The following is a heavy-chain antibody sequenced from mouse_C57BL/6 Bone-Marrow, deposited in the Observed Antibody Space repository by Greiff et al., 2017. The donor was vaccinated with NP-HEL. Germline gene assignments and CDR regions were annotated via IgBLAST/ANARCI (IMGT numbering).Heavy chain of an antibody. J-gene: IGHJ1*03. Sequence: VKLMESGAELAKPGASVKLSCKASGYTFTSYWMHWVKQRHGQGLEWIGYINPSSGYTKYNQKFKDTATLTADKSSSTAYMQLSSLTYEDSAVYYCARRDDYLWYFDVCGTGTTVTVSS. CDR3: ARRDDYLWYFDV. CDR2: INPSSGYT. V-gene: IGHV1-7*01. CDR1: GYTFTSYW. D-gene: IGHD2-4*01.